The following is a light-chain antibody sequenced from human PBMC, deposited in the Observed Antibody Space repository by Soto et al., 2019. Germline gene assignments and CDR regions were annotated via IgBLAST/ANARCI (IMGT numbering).Light chain of an antibody. V-gene: IGLV1-44*01. J-gene: IGLJ3*02. CDR2: TND. CDR1: SSDIGSNV. CDR3: AAWDDSLNGPV. Sequence: QSVLTQPPSASGTPGQRVTISCSGSSSDIGSNVVNWYQQLPGTAPNLLIYTNDQRPSGVPDRFSGSRSGTSASLAISGLQSEDEADYFCAAWDDSLNGPVFGGGTKVTVL.